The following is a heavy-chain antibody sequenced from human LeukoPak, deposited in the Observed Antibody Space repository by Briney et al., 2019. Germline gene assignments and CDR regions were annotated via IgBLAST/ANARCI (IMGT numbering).Heavy chain of an antibody. D-gene: IGHD3-22*01. CDR3: ARGRDYYDSSRYYYGMDV. Sequence: PSETLSLTCTVSGYSISSGYYWGWIRQPPGKGLEWLGSIYHSGDTYCNPSLKSRVTISLDTSKNQFSLKLSSVTAADTAVYYCARGRDYYDSSRYYYGMDVWGQGTTVTVSS. CDR1: GYSISSGYY. J-gene: IGHJ6*02. CDR2: IYHSGDT. V-gene: IGHV4-38-2*02.